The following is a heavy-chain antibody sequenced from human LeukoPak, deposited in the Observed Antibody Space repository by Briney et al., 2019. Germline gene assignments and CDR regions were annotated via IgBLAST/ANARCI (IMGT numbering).Heavy chain of an antibody. J-gene: IGHJ4*02. V-gene: IGHV3-23*01. CDR3: ARDRDYYAIDY. CDR2: ISVGGDRT. D-gene: IGHD3-22*01. CDR1: GFTFNIYA. Sequence: GGSLRLSCADSGFTFNIYAMNWDRQAPGKGLEWVSLISVGGDRTHYADSVKGRFTISRDNAKNSLYLQMNSLRAEDTAVYYCARDRDYYAIDYWGQGTLVTVSS.